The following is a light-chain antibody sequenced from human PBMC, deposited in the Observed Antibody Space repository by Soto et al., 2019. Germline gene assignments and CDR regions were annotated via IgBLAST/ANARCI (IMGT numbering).Light chain of an antibody. V-gene: IGKV3-20*01. CDR2: GAS. J-gene: IGKJ1*01. CDR3: HHYVGSPWA. Sequence: DIVLTQSPGTLSLSPGERATLSCRASQSVNRFLAWFQQKPGQVPRLLIYGASNRATGIPDRFSGSGSETDFTLTITRLEPEDFAVYYCHHYVGSPWAFGQGTKV. CDR1: QSVNRF.